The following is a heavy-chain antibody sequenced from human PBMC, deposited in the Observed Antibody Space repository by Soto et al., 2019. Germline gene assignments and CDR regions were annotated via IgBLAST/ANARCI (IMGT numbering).Heavy chain of an antibody. D-gene: IGHD6-13*01. CDR1: GFTFSSYG. CDR3: AKTPYSSSWYADDDYGDHTTMRDY. CDR2: ISYDGSNK. V-gene: IGHV3-30*18. J-gene: IGHJ4*02. Sequence: GGSLRLSCAASGFTFSSYGMHWVRQAPGKGLEWVAVISYDGSNKYYADSVKGRFTISRDNSKNTLYLQMNSLRAEDTAVYYCAKTPYSSSWYADDDYGDHTTMRDYWGQGTLVTVSS.